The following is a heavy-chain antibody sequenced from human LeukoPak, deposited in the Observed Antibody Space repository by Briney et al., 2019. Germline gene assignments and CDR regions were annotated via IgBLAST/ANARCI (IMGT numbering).Heavy chain of an antibody. CDR2: IRSKAYGGKS. V-gene: IGHV3-49*04. J-gene: IGHJ4*02. Sequence: PGGSVRLSCKASGFTFGDYAMSWVRQAPGKGLEWVGFIRSKAYGGKSEYAASVKGRFTISRDDSKSIAYLQMNSLKTEDTAVYYCTRVRYCSSTSCAYFDYWGQGTLVTVSS. D-gene: IGHD2-2*01. CDR1: GFTFGDYA. CDR3: TRVRYCSSTSCAYFDY.